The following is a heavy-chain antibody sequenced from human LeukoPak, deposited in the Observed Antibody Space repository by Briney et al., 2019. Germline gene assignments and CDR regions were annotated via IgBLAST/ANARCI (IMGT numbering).Heavy chain of an antibody. J-gene: IGHJ5*02. D-gene: IGHD4/OR15-4a*01. CDR2: VYYSGTT. CDR3: ARRDYAAWFDP. Sequence: SETLSLTCNVSGDSITSGGLYWAWIPQSPGKGLEWIGNVYYSGTTQYNPSLKGRVTISMDMSKNQFSLNLNSVSVTDTAIYYCARRDYAAWFDPWGQGTLVTVSS. CDR1: GDSITSGGLY. V-gene: IGHV4-39*01.